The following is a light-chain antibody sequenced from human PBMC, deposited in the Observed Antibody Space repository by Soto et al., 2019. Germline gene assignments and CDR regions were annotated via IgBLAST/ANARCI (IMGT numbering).Light chain of an antibody. Sequence: QSALTQPPSASGSPGQPVTISCTGTSSDVGAYDYVSWYQQHPGKAPKLMIYEINKRPSGVPDRVSGSKSGNTASLTVSGLQAEDEADYYCSSFAGSNNFPYVFGTRTKVTVL. J-gene: IGLJ1*01. CDR1: SSDVGAYDY. CDR2: EIN. CDR3: SSFAGSNNFPYV. V-gene: IGLV2-8*01.